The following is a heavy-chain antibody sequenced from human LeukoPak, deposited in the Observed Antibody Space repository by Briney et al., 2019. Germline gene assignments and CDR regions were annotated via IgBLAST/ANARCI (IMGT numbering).Heavy chain of an antibody. CDR2: IYTSGST. D-gene: IGHD3-22*01. CDR1: GGSISSYY. J-gene: IGHJ4*02. Sequence: SETLSLTCTVSGGSISSYYWSWIRQPAGKGLEWIGHIYTSGSTNYNPSLKSRVTMSVDTSKNQFSLKLSSVTAADTAVYYCARDQYYYDSSGSRKYYFDYWGQGTLVTVSS. CDR3: ARDQYYYDSSGSRKYYFDY. V-gene: IGHV4-4*07.